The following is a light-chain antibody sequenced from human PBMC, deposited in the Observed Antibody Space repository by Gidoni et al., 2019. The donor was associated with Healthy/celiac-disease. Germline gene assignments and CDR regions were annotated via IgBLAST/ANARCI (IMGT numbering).Light chain of an antibody. V-gene: IGKV3-11*01. CDR3: QQRSNWPPMYT. CDR1: QSVSSY. CDR2: DAS. J-gene: IGKJ2*01. Sequence: IVLTQSPATLSLSPGASATLSCRASQSVSSYLAWYHQQPGQAPPLLIYDASNRATALPARFSGSGCGTGVTLTISSLEAEDVAVYYCQQRSNWPPMYTFGQGTKLEIK.